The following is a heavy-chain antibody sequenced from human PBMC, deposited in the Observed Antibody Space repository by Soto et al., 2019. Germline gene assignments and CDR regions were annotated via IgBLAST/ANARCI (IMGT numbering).Heavy chain of an antibody. CDR2: ISYDGSKK. V-gene: IGHV3-30*18. CDR3: ANDYYDSTGYYYGMDV. Sequence: QVQLVESGGGVVQPGRSLRLSCAASGFTFSTYGMHWVRQAPGKGLEWVAVISYDGSKKYYGDSVKGRFTISSDNSKNTLYLQMKSLRAEDTAVYYCANDYYDSTGYYYGMDVWGQGTTVTVSS. J-gene: IGHJ6*02. CDR1: GFTFSTYG. D-gene: IGHD3-22*01.